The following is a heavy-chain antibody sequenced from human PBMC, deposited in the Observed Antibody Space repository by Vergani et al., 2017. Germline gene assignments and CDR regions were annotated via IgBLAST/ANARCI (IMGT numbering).Heavy chain of an antibody. CDR1: GYTFTGYY. CDR2: INPNSGGT. J-gene: IGHJ4*02. D-gene: IGHD2-2*01. CDR3: AREPEDCSSTSCHDY. Sequence: QVQLVQSGAEVKKPGASVKVSCKASGYTFTGYYMHWVRQAPGQGLEWMGWINPNSGGTNYAQKFQGRVTMTRDTSISTAYMELSRLGSDDTAVYYCAREPEDCSSTSCHDYWGQGTLVTVSS. V-gene: IGHV1-2*02.